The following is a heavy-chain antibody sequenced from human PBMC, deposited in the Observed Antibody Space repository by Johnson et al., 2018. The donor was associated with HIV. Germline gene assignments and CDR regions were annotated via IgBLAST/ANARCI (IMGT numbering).Heavy chain of an antibody. CDR1: GFTFTDYQ. V-gene: IGHV3-11*04. Sequence: VQLVESGGGLVKPGGSLRLSCAASGFTFTDYQMSWIRQAPGKGLEWVSYISRSGTTIYYADSVQGRFTVSRDNAKNSLYLQTGSLRAEDMAVYYCARGGRGYSYSYAFDIWGQGTIVTVSS. D-gene: IGHD5-18*01. CDR2: ISRSGTTI. J-gene: IGHJ3*02. CDR3: ARGGRGYSYSYAFDI.